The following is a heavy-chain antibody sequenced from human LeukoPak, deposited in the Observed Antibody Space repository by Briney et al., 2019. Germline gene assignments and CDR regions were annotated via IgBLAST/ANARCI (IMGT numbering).Heavy chain of an antibody. CDR1: GGTFSSYA. D-gene: IGHD2-21*02. Sequence: SVKVSCKASGGTFSSYAISWVRQAPGQGLEWMGGIIPIFGTANYAQKFQGRVTITADESTSTAYMELSSLRSEDTAVYYCARADIVVVTTNAFDIWGQGTMVTVSS. CDR3: ARADIVVVTTNAFDI. J-gene: IGHJ3*02. CDR2: IIPIFGTA. V-gene: IGHV1-69*01.